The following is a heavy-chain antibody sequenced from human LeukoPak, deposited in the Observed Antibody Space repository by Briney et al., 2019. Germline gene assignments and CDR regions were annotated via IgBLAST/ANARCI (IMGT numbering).Heavy chain of an antibody. CDR3: GREKNLGT. CDR1: GFTFGSYW. CDR2: IKEDGSDK. J-gene: IGHJ4*02. V-gene: IGHV3-7*05. D-gene: IGHD1-14*01. Sequence: GGSLRLSCAASGFTFGSYWMSWVRQAPGKRLDWVATIKEDGSDKYYVDSVKGRFTISGDNVKNSVYLQMNSLRAEDTAVYYCGREKNLGTWGQGTLVTVSS.